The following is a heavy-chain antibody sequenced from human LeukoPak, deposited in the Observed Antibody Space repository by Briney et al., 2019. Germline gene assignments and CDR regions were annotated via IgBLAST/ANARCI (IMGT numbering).Heavy chain of an antibody. CDR1: GYSFTNFW. Sequence: GESLKISCKASGYSFTNFWIAWVRRMPGKGLEWMGIIYPGDSDTRYSPAFQGQVTISADESIGTAYLQWSSLKASDTAMYHCARWVNSGSPNHYYMDVWGRGTTVTVSS. CDR2: IYPGDSDT. V-gene: IGHV5-51*01. CDR3: ARWVNSGSPNHYYMDV. J-gene: IGHJ6*03. D-gene: IGHD1-26*01.